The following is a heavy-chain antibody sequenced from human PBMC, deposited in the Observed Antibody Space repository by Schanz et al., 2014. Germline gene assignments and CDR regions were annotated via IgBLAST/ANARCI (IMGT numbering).Heavy chain of an antibody. D-gene: IGHD6-13*01. J-gene: IGHJ4*01. CDR2: VNPSVRGT. CDR3: ARDGVDAAAGGNY. CDR1: GYTLSAYS. V-gene: IGHV1-46*03. Sequence: QVQLVQSGTQVKKPGASVKVSCKASGYTLSAYSLHWVRQAPGQGLEWMGIVNPSVRGTHFAREFQGRVTVTSDTSTSTVYMELSGLRSEDTAVYYCARDGVDAAAGGNYRGHGTLVTVSS.